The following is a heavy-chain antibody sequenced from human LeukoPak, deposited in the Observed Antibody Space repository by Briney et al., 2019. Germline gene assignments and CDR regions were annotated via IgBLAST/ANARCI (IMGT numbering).Heavy chain of an antibody. CDR1: GYTFTAYY. CDR3: ARLADCSSSSCRSFDY. J-gene: IGHJ4*02. Sequence: GASVKVSCKASGYTFTAYYIHWVRQAPGQGLEWMGWINPNSGFTSYAQKFQGRVTMTRDTSISTAYMELSRLRSDDTAVYYCARLADCSSSSCRSFDYWGQGTLVTVSS. CDR2: INPNSGFT. D-gene: IGHD2-2*01. V-gene: IGHV1-2*02.